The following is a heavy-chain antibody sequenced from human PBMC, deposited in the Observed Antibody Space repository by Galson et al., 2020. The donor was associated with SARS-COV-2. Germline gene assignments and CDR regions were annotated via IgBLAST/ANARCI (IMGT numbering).Heavy chain of an antibody. V-gene: IGHV3-48*03. Sequence: GESLKISCAASGFTFSSYEMNWVRQAPGKGLEWVSYISSSGSTIYYADSVKGRFTISRDNAKNSLYLQMNSLRAEDTAVYYCAREDWKGYYDSSGYYYDYYYYYMDVWGKGTTVTVSS. CDR1: GFTFSSYE. CDR2: ISSSGSTI. D-gene: IGHD3-22*01. CDR3: AREDWKGYYDSSGYYYDYYYYYMDV. J-gene: IGHJ6*03.